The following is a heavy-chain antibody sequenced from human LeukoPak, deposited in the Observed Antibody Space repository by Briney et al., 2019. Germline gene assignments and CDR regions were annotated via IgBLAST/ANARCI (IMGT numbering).Heavy chain of an antibody. Sequence: PGGSLRLSCAASGFMFSDYYMSWICQAPGKGLEWVSYISSSGSTIQHADSVKGRFIISRDNAKNSVYLQVNSLRAEDTAVYYCARERRDGYARGFDYWGQGTLVTVSS. J-gene: IGHJ4*02. CDR3: ARERRDGYARGFDY. D-gene: IGHD5-24*01. V-gene: IGHV3-11*01. CDR1: GFMFSDYY. CDR2: ISSSGSTI.